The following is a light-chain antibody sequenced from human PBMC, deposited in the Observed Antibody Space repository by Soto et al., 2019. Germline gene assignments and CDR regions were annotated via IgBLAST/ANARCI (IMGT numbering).Light chain of an antibody. CDR1: SSDVGGYNY. CDR3: SSYTSSSSYV. Sequence: QSVLTQPASVSGSPGQSITISCTGTSSDVGGYNYVSWYQQQPGKAPKLMIYDVSNRPTGVSNRFSGSKSANTASLTISGLQAEDDADYYCSSYTSSSSYVFGTGTKPTVL. J-gene: IGLJ1*01. V-gene: IGLV2-14*01. CDR2: DVS.